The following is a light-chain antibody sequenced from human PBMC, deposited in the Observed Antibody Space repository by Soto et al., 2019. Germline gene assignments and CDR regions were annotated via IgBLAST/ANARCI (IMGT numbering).Light chain of an antibody. CDR3: QQYNNWPPWT. CDR2: GES. Sequence: EIVMTQSPATLSVSPGERATLSCRASQSVSSNLAWYQQKPGQAPRLLIYGESTRATGIPARFSGSGSGTEFTLTISNLQSEDFAVYYCQQYNNWPPWTFGQGNKVEIK. CDR1: QSVSSN. V-gene: IGKV3-15*01. J-gene: IGKJ1*01.